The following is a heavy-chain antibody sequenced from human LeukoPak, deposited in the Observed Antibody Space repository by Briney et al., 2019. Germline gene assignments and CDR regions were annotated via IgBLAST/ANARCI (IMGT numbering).Heavy chain of an antibody. V-gene: IGHV3-48*03. CDR1: GFAFSNYE. CDR2: IGTGDNK. J-gene: IGHJ4*02. Sequence: GGSLRLSCEASGFAFSNYEMNWVRQAPGKGLEWISYIGTGDNKHYADSIKGRFTTSRDDAKNSLFLEMHSLEADDTAVYYCAREQINCRGDCNDYWGQGTLATVSS. D-gene: IGHD2-21*02. CDR3: AREQINCRGDCNDY.